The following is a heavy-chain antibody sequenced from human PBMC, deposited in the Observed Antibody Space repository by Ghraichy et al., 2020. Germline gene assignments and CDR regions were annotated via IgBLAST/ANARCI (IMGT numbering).Heavy chain of an antibody. V-gene: IGHV4-4*09. CDR3: ARHIFGFLWSGRDYGMDV. CDR2: IYAGGNT. CDR1: RGSVGDFY. Sequence: SETLSLTCTVSRGSVGDFYWSWIRQPPGRGLEWIGYIYAGGNTNYNPSLESRVTMSLDTSNNQVSLKLRSVTVADTAVYFCARHIFGFLWSGRDYGMDVWGQGTTVTVSS. D-gene: IGHD3-3*01. J-gene: IGHJ6*02.